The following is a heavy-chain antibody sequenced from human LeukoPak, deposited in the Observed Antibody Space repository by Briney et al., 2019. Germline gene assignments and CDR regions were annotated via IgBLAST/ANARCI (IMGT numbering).Heavy chain of an antibody. Sequence: SETLSLTCTVSGGSISSNSHYWGWIRQPPGKGLEWIGEINHSGSTNYNPSLKSRVTISVDTSKNQFSLKLSSVTAADTAVYYCASPGIAAAGTFDGVDVWGQGTTVTVS. V-gene: IGHV4-39*07. D-gene: IGHD6-13*01. J-gene: IGHJ6*02. CDR3: ASPGIAAAGTFDGVDV. CDR2: INHSGST. CDR1: GGSISSNSHY.